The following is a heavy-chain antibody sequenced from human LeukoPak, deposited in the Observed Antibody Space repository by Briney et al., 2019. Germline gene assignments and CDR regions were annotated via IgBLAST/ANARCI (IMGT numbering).Heavy chain of an antibody. V-gene: IGHV3-66*01. J-gene: IGHJ6*02. Sequence: TGGSLRLSCAASEFTVSSNYMSWVRQAPGKGLEWVSLIYSDGSTIYSDPVKGRFTISRDNSENTLYLQMNSLRVDDTAVYYCAREAPRYYGMDVWGHGTTVTVSS. CDR3: AREAPRYYGMDV. CDR1: EFTVSSNY. CDR2: IYSDGST.